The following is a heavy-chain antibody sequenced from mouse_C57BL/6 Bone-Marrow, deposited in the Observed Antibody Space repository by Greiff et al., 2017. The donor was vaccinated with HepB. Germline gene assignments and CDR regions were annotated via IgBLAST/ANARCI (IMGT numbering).Heavy chain of an antibody. V-gene: IGHV2-6-1*01. CDR1: GFSLTSYG. J-gene: IGHJ4*01. D-gene: IGHD1-1*01. CDR2: IWSDGST. Sequence: QVQLKESGPGLVAPSQSLSITCTVSGFSLTSYGVHWVRQPPGKGLEWLVVIWSDGSTTYNSALKSRLSISKDNSKSQVFLKMNSLQTDDTAIYYCARHRNGSSYAMGYWGQGTSVTVAS. CDR3: ARHRNGSSYAMGY.